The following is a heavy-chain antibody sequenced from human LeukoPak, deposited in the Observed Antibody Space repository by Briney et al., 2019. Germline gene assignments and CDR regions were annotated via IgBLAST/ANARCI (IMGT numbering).Heavy chain of an antibody. V-gene: IGHV1-46*01. CDR2: INPIGGST. CDR3: ARDFEYSNGYFYY. Sequence: ASVKVSCKASGYTFTRYYMHWVRQAPGQGLEWMGIINPIGGSTSYAQKFQGRDTMTRATSTSTVYMELSSLRYEDTAMYYCARDFEYSNGYFYYRGQGTLVTVSS. J-gene: IGHJ4*02. CDR1: GYTFTRYY. D-gene: IGHD4-11*01.